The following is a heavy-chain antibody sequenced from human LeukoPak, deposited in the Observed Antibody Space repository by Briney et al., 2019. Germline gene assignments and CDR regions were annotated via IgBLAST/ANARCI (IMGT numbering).Heavy chain of an antibody. CDR2: ISSSGSTI. CDR1: GFTFSSYE. Sequence: GGSLRLSCAASGFTFSSYEMNCVRQAPGKGLEWVSYISSSGSTIYYADSVKGRFTISRDNAKNSLYLQMNSLRAEDTAVYYCARDRLSSGFSGPGDFWGQGTLVTVSS. CDR3: ARDRLSSGFSGPGDF. J-gene: IGHJ4*02. D-gene: IGHD5-12*01. V-gene: IGHV3-48*03.